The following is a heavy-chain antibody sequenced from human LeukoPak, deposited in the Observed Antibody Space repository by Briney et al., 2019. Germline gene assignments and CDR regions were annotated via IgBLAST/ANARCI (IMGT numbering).Heavy chain of an antibody. Sequence: PSETLSLTCTVSGGSISSFYWSWIRQPAGKGLEWIGRIYTSGSTNYNPSLKSRVTMSVDTSKNQFSLKLSSVTAADTAVYYCARVAIKTVTTTRHYYYYYMDVWGKGTTVTVSS. D-gene: IGHD4-11*01. CDR3: ARVAIKTVTTTRHYYYYYMDV. J-gene: IGHJ6*03. CDR1: GGSISSFY. CDR2: IYTSGST. V-gene: IGHV4-4*07.